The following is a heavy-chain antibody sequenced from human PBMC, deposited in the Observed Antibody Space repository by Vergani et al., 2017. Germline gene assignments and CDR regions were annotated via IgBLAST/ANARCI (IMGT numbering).Heavy chain of an antibody. CDR3: AKDYNIMGALHY. CDR1: GFTLNIYD. Sequence: EVRLLEAGGGLVQPGGSLRLSCAASGFTLNIYDMSWVRQAPGKGLEWVSTITYNGGRTYYADSVTGRFTISRDNSKNTLFLQLKTLRAEDTGVYYCAKDYNIMGALHYWGQGTLVAVSS. CDR2: ITYNGGRT. V-gene: IGHV3-23*01. J-gene: IGHJ4*02. D-gene: IGHD5-12*01.